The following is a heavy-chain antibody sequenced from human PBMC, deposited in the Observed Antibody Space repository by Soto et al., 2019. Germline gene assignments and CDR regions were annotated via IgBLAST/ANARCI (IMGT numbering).Heavy chain of an antibody. Sequence: SLRLSYAASGFTFSSYWMSWVRQAPGKGLEWVANIKQDGSEKYYVDSVKGRFTISRDNAKNSLYLQMNSLRAEDTAVYYCARVRWFGDDAFDIWGQGTMVTVS. CDR1: GFTFSSYW. CDR3: ARVRWFGDDAFDI. J-gene: IGHJ3*02. CDR2: IKQDGSEK. D-gene: IGHD3-10*01. V-gene: IGHV3-7*01.